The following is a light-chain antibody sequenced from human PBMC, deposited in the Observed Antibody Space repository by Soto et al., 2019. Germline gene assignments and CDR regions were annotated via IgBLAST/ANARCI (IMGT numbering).Light chain of an antibody. CDR1: SSDVGASNY. CDR3: SSYTTGSTLRV. J-gene: IGLJ3*02. CDR2: EVN. V-gene: IGLV2-14*01. Sequence: QSALTQPASVSGSPGQSITISCTGTSSDVGASNYVSWYKQYPDKAPKLMIFEVNNRASGVSNRFSGSKSGNTASLTISGLQAEDEADYYCSSYTTGSTLRVFGGGTKLTVL.